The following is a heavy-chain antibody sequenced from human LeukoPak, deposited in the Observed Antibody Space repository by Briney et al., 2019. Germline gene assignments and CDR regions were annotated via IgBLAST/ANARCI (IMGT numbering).Heavy chain of an antibody. CDR3: ARPGYTAAYDL. CDR1: GFTFSTYW. J-gene: IGHJ3*01. Sequence: PGGSLRLSCAASGFTFSTYWMTWVRQAPGKGLEWVANMKGDGSEKHYMDSVKGRFTISRDNAKNSLYLQMNSLRAEDTAMYYCARPGYTAAYDLWGQGTMVTVSS. CDR2: MKGDGSEK. D-gene: IGHD3-9*01. V-gene: IGHV3-7*01.